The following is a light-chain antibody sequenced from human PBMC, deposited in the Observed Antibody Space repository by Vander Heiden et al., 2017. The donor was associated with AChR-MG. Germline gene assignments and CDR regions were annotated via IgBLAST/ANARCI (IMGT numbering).Light chain of an antibody. Sequence: EIVLTQSPGTLSLSPGERATLSCRASQSLSGNYFAWYQQRPGQAPRLLIHGSSTRAAAISDRFSGSGSGTDFTLTISRVEPEDSAVYYCHQYAGSPETVGQGTRVEIK. CDR2: GSS. J-gene: IGKJ1*01. V-gene: IGKV3-20*01. CDR3: HQYAGSPET. CDR1: QSLSGNY.